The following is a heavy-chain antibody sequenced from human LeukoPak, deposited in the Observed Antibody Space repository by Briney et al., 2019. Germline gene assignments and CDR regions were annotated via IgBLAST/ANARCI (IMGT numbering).Heavy chain of an antibody. J-gene: IGHJ4*02. CDR1: GYSISSGYY. V-gene: IGHV4-38-2*02. Sequence: PSETLSLTCTVSGYSISSGYYWGWIRQPPGKGLECIGSIYHTGSTYYNPSLKSRVTISVDTSTNQFSLRLSSVTAADTAVYYCARVVYFDSSGYYYYFDYWGQGALVTVSS. CDR2: IYHTGST. D-gene: IGHD3-22*01. CDR3: ARVVYFDSSGYYYYFDY.